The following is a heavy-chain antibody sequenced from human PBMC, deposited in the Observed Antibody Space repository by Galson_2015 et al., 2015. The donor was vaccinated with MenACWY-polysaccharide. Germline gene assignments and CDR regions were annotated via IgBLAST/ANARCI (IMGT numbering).Heavy chain of an antibody. V-gene: IGHV3-23*01. D-gene: IGHD2-15*01. CDR2: ISGGGDRT. Sequence: SLRLSCAASGFTFNTHWMHWVRQTPGKGLESVSSISGGGDRTYYADFVKGRFTISRDNAKNTVYMQMNNLRVEDTAIYYCARVRTTTFYSWSGMDVWGPGAPVSVSS. CDR3: ARVRTTTFYSWSGMDV. CDR1: GFTFNTHW. J-gene: IGHJ6*02.